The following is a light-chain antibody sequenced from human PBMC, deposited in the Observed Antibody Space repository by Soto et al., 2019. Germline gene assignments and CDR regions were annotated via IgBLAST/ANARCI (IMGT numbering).Light chain of an antibody. J-gene: IGLJ2*01. CDR2: GNS. V-gene: IGLV1-40*01. CDR3: QSYDNSLSGMV. Sequence: QSVQTQPPSVSGAPGQRVTMSCTGSSSNIGAGYEVHWYQQLPRTAPKLLIYGNSNRPSGVPDRFSGSKSGTSASLAITGLQAEDEADYYCQSYDNSLSGMVFGGGTKVTVL. CDR1: SSNIGAGYE.